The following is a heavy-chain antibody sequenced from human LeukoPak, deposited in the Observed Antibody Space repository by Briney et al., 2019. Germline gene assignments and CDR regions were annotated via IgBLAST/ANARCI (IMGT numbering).Heavy chain of an antibody. Sequence: GGALRLSCDASGFTFRTYWMTWVRQAPGKGLEWVANIKQDGSEQNYVDAVKGRFTISRDNAKNSLYLQMNSLRADDTAVYYCAIDGRCGGDCYASWGQGNLVTVSS. D-gene: IGHD2-21*02. J-gene: IGHJ4*02. V-gene: IGHV3-7*01. CDR2: IKQDGSEQ. CDR3: AIDGRCGGDCYAS. CDR1: GFTFRTYW.